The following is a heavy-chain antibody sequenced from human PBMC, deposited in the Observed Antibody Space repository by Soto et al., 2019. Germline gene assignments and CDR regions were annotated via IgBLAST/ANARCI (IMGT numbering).Heavy chain of an antibody. V-gene: IGHV1-18*01. CDR2: ISAYNGNT. Sequence: QVQLVQSGAEVKKRGASVKVSCKASGYTFTSYGISWVRQAPGQGLEWMGWISAYNGNTNYAQKLQGRVTMTTDTSTSTAYMELRSLRSDNTAVYYCAREGVGATLGYYFDYWGQGTLVTVSS. J-gene: IGHJ4*02. CDR1: GYTFTSYG. CDR3: AREGVGATLGYYFDY. D-gene: IGHD1-26*01.